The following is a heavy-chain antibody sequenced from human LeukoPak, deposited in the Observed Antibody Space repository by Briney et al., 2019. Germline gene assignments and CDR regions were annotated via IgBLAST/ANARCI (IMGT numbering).Heavy chain of an antibody. J-gene: IGHJ4*02. CDR3: ARGHYYGSGSYYRPTGIFDY. V-gene: IGHV4-39*07. CDR2: IYYSGST. Sequence: PSETLSLTCTVSGGSISSSSYYWGWIRQPPGKGPEWIGSIYYSGSTYYNPSLKSRVTISVDTSKNQFSLKLSSVTAADTAVYYCARGHYYGSGSYYRPTGIFDYWGQGTLVTVSS. CDR1: GGSISSSSYY. D-gene: IGHD3-10*01.